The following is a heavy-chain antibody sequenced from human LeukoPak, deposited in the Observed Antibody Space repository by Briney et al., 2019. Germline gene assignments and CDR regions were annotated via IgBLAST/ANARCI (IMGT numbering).Heavy chain of an antibody. CDR2: IVVGSGNT. D-gene: IGHD3-3*01. CDR1: GFTFTSSA. CDR3: AAQIYVTYYDFWSGYHPYGIDV. J-gene: IGHJ6*02. Sequence: GASVKVSCKASGFTFTSSAMQWVRQARGQRLEWIGWIVVGSGNTNYAQKFQERVTITRDMSTSTAYMELSSLRSEDTAVYYCAAQIYVTYYDFWSGYHPYGIDVWGQGTTVTVSS. V-gene: IGHV1-58*02.